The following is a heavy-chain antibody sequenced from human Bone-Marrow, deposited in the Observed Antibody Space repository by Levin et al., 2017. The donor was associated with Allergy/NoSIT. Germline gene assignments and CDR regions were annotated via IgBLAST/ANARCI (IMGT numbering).Heavy chain of an antibody. CDR1: CGSVHSGSYY. J-gene: IGHJ4*02. CDR2: ISYSGST. V-gene: IGHV4-61*01. Sequence: SPTLSLPCTVSCGSVHSGSYYWSWIRQPPGKGLEWIGYISYSGSTNYNPSLKSRVTVSVDTSKNQFSLKLSSVSAADTAVYYCVRSHGVYWGQGTLVTVSS. D-gene: IGHD3-3*01. CDR3: VRSHGVY.